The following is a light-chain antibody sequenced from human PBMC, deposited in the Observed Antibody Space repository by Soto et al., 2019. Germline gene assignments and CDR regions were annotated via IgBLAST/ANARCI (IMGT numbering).Light chain of an antibody. CDR3: QQYNTWRSIS. J-gene: IGKJ5*01. Sequence: EKVLTQSAATLSVSQGERATLSCRVSQSVSSKLAWYQHKPGQAPRLLIYDTSTRAAGIPARFTGSGSGTDFTLTISSLQSEDFAVYYCQQYNTWRSISFGQGTRLEIK. V-gene: IGKV3-15*01. CDR1: QSVSSK. CDR2: DTS.